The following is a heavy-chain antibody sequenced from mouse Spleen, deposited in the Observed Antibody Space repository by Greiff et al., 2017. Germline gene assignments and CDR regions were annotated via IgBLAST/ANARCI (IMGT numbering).Heavy chain of an antibody. CDR1: GYTFTDYE. Sequence: QVQLKESGAELVRPGASVTLSCKASGYTFTDYEMHWVKQTPVHGLEWIGAIDPETGGTAYNQKFKGKAILTADKSSSTAYMELRSLTSEDSAVYYCTRKGYDMDYWGQGTSVTVSS. J-gene: IGHJ4*01. CDR3: TRKGYDMDY. CDR2: IDPETGGT. V-gene: IGHV1-15*01.